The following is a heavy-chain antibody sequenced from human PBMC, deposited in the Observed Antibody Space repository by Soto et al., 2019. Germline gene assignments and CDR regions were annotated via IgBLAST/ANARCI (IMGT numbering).Heavy chain of an antibody. CDR1: GFTFDDYA. V-gene: IGHV3-9*01. J-gene: IGHJ6*02. D-gene: IGHD6-13*01. CDR3: AKDMRGGSSSSRYYYGLDV. Sequence: EVQLVESGGGLVQPGRSLRLSCAASGFTFDDYAMHWVRQAPGKGLEWVSGISWSSGTIVYADSVKGRFTISRDNVKNSLYLQMNSLRGEDTALYYCAKDMRGGSSSSRYYYGLDVWGQGTTVTVSS. CDR2: ISWSSGTI.